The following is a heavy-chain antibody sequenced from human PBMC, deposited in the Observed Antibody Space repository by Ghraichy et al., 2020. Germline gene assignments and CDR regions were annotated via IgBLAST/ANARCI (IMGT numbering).Heavy chain of an antibody. V-gene: IGHV4-34*01. D-gene: IGHD3-9*01. Sequence: SETLSLTCAVYGGSFSGYYWSWIRQPPGKGLEWIGEINHSGSTNYNPSLKSRVTISVDTSKNQFSLKLSSVTAADTAVYYCAGDILTGSGLDYWGQGTLVTVSS. CDR3: AGDILTGSGLDY. CDR1: GGSFSGYY. J-gene: IGHJ4*02. CDR2: INHSGST.